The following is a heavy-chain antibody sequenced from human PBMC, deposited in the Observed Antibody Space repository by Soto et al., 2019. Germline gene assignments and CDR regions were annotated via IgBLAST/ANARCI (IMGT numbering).Heavy chain of an antibody. CDR3: AKDGVNSGWYGPTDELYYFDY. Sequence: GGSLRLSCTASGFTFSSYAMSWVRQAPGKGLEWVSAISGSGASTYYADSVKGRFTISRDNSKNTLYLQMNSLRAEDTAVYYCAKDGVNSGWYGPTDELYYFDYWGQGTLVTVSS. CDR2: ISGSGAST. CDR1: GFTFSSYA. V-gene: IGHV3-23*01. J-gene: IGHJ4*02. D-gene: IGHD6-19*01.